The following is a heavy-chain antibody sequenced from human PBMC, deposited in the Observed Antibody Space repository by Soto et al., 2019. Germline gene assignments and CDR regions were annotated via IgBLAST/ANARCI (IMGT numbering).Heavy chain of an antibody. D-gene: IGHD2-2*01. CDR3: ARVGYCNTTNCLFYYYHYGMDV. CDR1: GDSFNSYA. CDR2: IIPIFHTA. Sequence: QVQLVQSGAEVKKPGSSVKVSCKASGDSFNSYAISWVRQAPGQGLEWMGGIIPIFHTANHAQKFQARVTMTADEAASTAYMDLSGLRSEDTAVYYCARVGYCNTTNCLFYYYHYGMDVWAQGTTVTVS. V-gene: IGHV1-69*01. J-gene: IGHJ6*02.